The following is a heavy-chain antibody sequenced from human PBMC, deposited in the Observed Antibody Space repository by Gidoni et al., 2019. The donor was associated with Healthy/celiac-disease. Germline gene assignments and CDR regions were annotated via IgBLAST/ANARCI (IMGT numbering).Heavy chain of an antibody. D-gene: IGHD3-22*01. V-gene: IGHV4-31*03. CDR1: GGSISSGGYY. Sequence: QVQLQESGPGLVKPSQTLSLTCTVSGGSISSGGYYWSWIRQHPGKGLEWIGYIYYSGSTYYHPSLKSRVTISVDTSKNQFSLKLSSVTAADTAVYYCARYDSVAYYFDYWGQGTLVTVSS. J-gene: IGHJ4*02. CDR3: ARYDSVAYYFDY. CDR2: IYYSGST.